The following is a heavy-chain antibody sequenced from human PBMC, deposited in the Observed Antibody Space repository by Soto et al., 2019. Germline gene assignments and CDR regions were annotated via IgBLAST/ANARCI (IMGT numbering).Heavy chain of an antibody. CDR1: GFTFSNAW. CDR3: NTDRGVTMIVVTEAFDI. Sequence: GGSLRLSCAASGFTFSNAWISWVRQAPWKGLEWVGRIKSKTDGGTTDYAAPVKGRFTISRDDSKNTLYLQMNSLKTEDTAVYYCNTDRGVTMIVVTEAFDIGGQETMV. J-gene: IGHJ3*02. V-gene: IGHV3-15*01. CDR2: IKSKTDGGTT. D-gene: IGHD3-22*01.